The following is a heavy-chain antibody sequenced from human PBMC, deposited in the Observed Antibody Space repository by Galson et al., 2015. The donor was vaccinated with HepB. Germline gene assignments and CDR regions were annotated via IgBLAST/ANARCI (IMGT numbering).Heavy chain of an antibody. Sequence: SLRLSCAASGFTFSSYAMHWVRQAPGKGLEWVAVISYDGSNKYYADSVKGRFTISRDDSKNTLYLEMNSLKIEDTGVYYCTTDLGYWGQGTLVTVSS. CDR2: ISYDGSNK. CDR3: TTDLGY. V-gene: IGHV3-30*04. CDR1: GFTFSSYA. J-gene: IGHJ4*02. D-gene: IGHD3-16*01.